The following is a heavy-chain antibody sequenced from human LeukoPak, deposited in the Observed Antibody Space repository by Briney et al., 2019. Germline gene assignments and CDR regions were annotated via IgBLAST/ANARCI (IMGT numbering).Heavy chain of an antibody. CDR1: GFTFSSYW. D-gene: IGHD2-2*01. Sequence: GGSLRLSCAASGFTFSSYWMHWVRQAPGKGLVWVSRINSDGSSTSYADSVKGRFTISRDNAKNTLYLQMNSLRAEDTAVYYCARALVVPAAMDASDIWGQGTMVTVSS. V-gene: IGHV3-74*01. J-gene: IGHJ3*02. CDR2: INSDGSST. CDR3: ARALVVPAAMDASDI.